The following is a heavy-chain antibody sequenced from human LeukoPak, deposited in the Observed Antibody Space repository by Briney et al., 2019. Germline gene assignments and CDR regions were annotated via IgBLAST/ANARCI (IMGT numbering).Heavy chain of an antibody. CDR1: GFTFSSYA. V-gene: IGHV3-23*01. J-gene: IGHJ4*02. D-gene: IGHD6-19*01. Sequence: GGSLRLSCAASGFTFSSYAMSWVRQAPGKGLDWVSAVSGSGGSTYYADSVKGRFTISRDNSKNTLYLQMNSLRAEDTAVYYCAEGGPVYRAVAGQTFDYFDYWGQGTLVTVSS. CDR3: AEGGPVYRAVAGQTFDYFDY. CDR2: VSGSGGST.